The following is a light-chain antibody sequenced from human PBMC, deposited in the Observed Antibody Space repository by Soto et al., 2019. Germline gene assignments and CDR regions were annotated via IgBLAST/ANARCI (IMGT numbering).Light chain of an antibody. J-gene: IGKJ5*01. CDR1: QSLVYSDGNAY. CDR2: KVS. V-gene: IGKV2-30*01. CDR3: VQGTHWPIT. Sequence: DVVLTQSPLSLPVTLGQPASISCRSSQSLVYSDGNAYLSWFQQRPGQSPRRLIYKVSNRDSGVPARFSGSGSGTDFALKISRVEAEDVGVYYCVQGTHWPITFGQGTRLEIK.